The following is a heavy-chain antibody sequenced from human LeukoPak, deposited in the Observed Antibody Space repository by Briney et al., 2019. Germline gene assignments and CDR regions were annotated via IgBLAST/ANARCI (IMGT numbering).Heavy chain of an antibody. Sequence: ASVKVSCKASGYTFTSYDINWVRQATGQGLEWMGWMNPNSGNTGYAQKFQGRVTITRNTSISTAYMELSSLRSEDTAVYYCARPIAAAGKDFDYWGQGTLVTVSS. CDR2: MNPNSGNT. CDR1: GYTFTSYD. V-gene: IGHV1-8*03. D-gene: IGHD6-13*01. J-gene: IGHJ4*02. CDR3: ARPIAAAGKDFDY.